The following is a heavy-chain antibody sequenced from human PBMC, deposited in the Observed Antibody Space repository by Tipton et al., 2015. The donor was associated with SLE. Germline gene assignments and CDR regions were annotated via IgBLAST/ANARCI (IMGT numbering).Heavy chain of an antibody. CDR2: IYDSGSP. D-gene: IGHD3-9*01. Sequence: PGLVKPSETLSFTCTVAGGSISGYYWSWIRQPPGKGLEWIGNIYDSGSPNYNPSLKSRVTISVDTSKNQFSLMMTSATAADTAVYYCARGLGMEAFDNWSQGTLVSVSS. CDR3: ARGLGMEAFDN. J-gene: IGHJ3*02. V-gene: IGHV4-59*12. CDR1: GGSISGYY.